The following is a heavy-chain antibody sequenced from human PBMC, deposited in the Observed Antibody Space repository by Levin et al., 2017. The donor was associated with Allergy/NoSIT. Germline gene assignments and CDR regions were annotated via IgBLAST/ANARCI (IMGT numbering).Heavy chain of an antibody. J-gene: IGHJ1*01. D-gene: IGHD6-19*01. CDR1: GYTFTSYY. V-gene: IGHV1-46*01. Sequence: ASVKVSCKASGYTFTSYYMHWVRQAPGQGLEWMGIINPSGGSTSYAQKFQGRVTMTRDTSTSTVYMELSSLRSEDTAVYYCARDIAVAGTGGAEYFQHWGQGTLVTVSS. CDR2: INPSGGST. CDR3: ARDIAVAGTGGAEYFQH.